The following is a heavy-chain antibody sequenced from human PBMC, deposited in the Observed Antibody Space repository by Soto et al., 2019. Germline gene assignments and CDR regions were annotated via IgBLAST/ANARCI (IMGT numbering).Heavy chain of an antibody. Sequence: QLQLQESGPGLVKPSETLSLTCTVSGGSISSGSYYWGWIRQPPGRGLEWIGSIYYSGSTYYNPLLKGRVTISVGTSKNKYSLKRSSVTAADTAVYYCARGTSRILNGYYVSWFDPWGQGTLVTVSS. CDR3: ARGTSRILNGYYVSWFDP. D-gene: IGHD3-9*01. V-gene: IGHV4-39*01. CDR1: GGSISSGSYY. CDR2: IYYSGST. J-gene: IGHJ5*02.